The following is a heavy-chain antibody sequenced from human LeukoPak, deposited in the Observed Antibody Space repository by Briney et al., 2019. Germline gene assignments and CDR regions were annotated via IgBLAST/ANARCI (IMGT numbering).Heavy chain of an antibody. CDR1: GYTFTGYY. CDR2: ISAYNGNT. J-gene: IGHJ6*02. V-gene: IGHV1-18*04. CDR3: ARGTKVTSHYYYYGMDV. Sequence: EASVKVSCKASGYTFTGYYMHWVRQAPGQGLEWMGWISAYNGNTNYAQKLQGRVTMTTDTSTSTAYMELRSLRSDDTAVYYCARGTKVTSHYYYYGMDVWGQGTTVTVSS. D-gene: IGHD4-17*01.